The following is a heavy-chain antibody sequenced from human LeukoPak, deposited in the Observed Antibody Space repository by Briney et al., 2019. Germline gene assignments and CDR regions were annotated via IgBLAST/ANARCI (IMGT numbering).Heavy chain of an antibody. CDR1: GFTFSSYS. CDR3: ARDRGGEFDY. J-gene: IGHJ4*02. Sequence: GGSLRLSCAASGFTFSSYSMNWVRQAPGKGLEWVSYISSSSSNIYYADSVKGRFTISRDNSKNTLYLQMNSLRAEDTAVYYCARDRGGEFDYWGQGTLVTVSS. CDR2: ISSSSSNI. V-gene: IGHV3-48*01. D-gene: IGHD2-15*01.